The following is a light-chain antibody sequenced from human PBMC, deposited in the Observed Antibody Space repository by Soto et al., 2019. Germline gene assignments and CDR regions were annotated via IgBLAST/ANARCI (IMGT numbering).Light chain of an antibody. CDR1: QSVGSN. CDR2: AAS. Sequence: EIVMTQSPATLSVSPGERATLSCRASQSVGSNLAWYKQRPGQAPRLLIYAASTRATGVPARFSGGAYGTDFTLTISSLQSQDFAVYYCQQYNNWPPMYTFGQGTKLEIQ. V-gene: IGKV3-15*01. J-gene: IGKJ2*01. CDR3: QQYNNWPPMYT.